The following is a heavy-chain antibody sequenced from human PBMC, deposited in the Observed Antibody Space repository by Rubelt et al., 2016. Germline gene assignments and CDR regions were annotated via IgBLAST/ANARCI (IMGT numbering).Heavy chain of an antibody. CDR3: AGVRSGSYGYWYFDL. Sequence: GFTFSSCHMHWVRQAPGKGLEWVALIYYDGSNKYCADSVKGRFTISRDNSKNTLYLQMNSLRAEDTAVYYCAGVRSGSYGYWYFDLWGRGTLVTVSS. CDR2: IYYDGSNK. J-gene: IGHJ2*01. D-gene: IGHD1-26*01. V-gene: IGHV3-33*01. CDR1: GFTFSSCH.